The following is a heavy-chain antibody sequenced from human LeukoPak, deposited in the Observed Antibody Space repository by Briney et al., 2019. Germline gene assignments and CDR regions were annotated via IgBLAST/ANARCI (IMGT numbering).Heavy chain of an antibody. J-gene: IGHJ6*02. V-gene: IGHV4-59*11. CDR2: VSFSGTT. Sequence: PSGTLSLTCAVSRGPISSHYWSWIRQPPGKGLEWIGYVSFSGTTKYSPSLNSRVTISRDTSKNQFSLRVNSVTAADTAAYYCTRSRVSGSYFDYHSGMDVWGQGTTVIVS. CDR3: TRSRVSGSYFDYHSGMDV. D-gene: IGHD1-26*01. CDR1: RGPISSHY.